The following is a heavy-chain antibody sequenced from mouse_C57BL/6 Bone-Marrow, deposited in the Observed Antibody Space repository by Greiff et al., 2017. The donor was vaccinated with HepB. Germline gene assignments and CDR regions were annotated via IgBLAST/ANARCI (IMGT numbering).Heavy chain of an antibody. Sequence: EVKLVESGPELVKPGASVKMSCKASGYTFTDYNMHWVKQSHGKSLEWIGYINPNNGGTSYNQKFKGKATLTVNKSSSTAYMELRSLTSEDSAVYYCARLGYYGSSPPMDYWGQGTSVTVSS. D-gene: IGHD1-1*01. CDR1: GYTFTDYN. CDR2: INPNNGGT. V-gene: IGHV1-22*01. CDR3: ARLGYYGSSPPMDY. J-gene: IGHJ4*01.